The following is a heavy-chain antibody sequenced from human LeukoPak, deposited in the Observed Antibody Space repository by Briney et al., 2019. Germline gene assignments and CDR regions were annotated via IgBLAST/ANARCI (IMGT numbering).Heavy chain of an antibody. J-gene: IGHJ6*03. CDR1: GFTFSSYG. V-gene: IGHV3-23*01. CDR3: AKYSVAGSGRYMDV. Sequence: SGGSLRLSCAASGFTFSSYGMSWVRQAPGKGLEWVSDISGSGGDTYYADSVKGRFTISRDNSKNTLYLQMNSLRAEDTAVYYCAKYSVAGSGRYMDVWGKGTTATVSS. D-gene: IGHD6-19*01. CDR2: ISGSGGDT.